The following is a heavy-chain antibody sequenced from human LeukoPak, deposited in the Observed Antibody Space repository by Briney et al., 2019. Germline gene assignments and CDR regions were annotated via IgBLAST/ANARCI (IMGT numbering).Heavy chain of an antibody. Sequence: GESLKISCKGSGYSFTSYWISWVRQMPGKGLEWVGRIDPSDSYTIYSPSFQGHVTISADKSISTAYLQWSSLKASDTAMYYCASTDTAMVGYYYGMDVWGQGTTVTVSS. CDR3: ASTDTAMVGYYYGMDV. CDR2: IDPSDSYT. CDR1: GYSFTSYW. J-gene: IGHJ6*02. D-gene: IGHD5-18*01. V-gene: IGHV5-10-1*01.